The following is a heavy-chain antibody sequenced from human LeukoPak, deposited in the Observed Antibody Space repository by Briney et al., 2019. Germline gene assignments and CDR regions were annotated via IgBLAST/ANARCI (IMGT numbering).Heavy chain of an antibody. CDR1: GFTFSTYA. V-gene: IGHV3-23*01. Sequence: GGSLRLSCAASGFTFSTYAMSWVRQAPGKGLEWVSGLTGGGGGTSYADSVKGRFTISRDNSKNTLYLQMHSLRAEDTAVYYCARAMAAGVESLDYWGQGTLVTVSS. CDR3: ARAMAAGVESLDY. D-gene: IGHD6-13*01. CDR2: LTGGGGGT. J-gene: IGHJ4*02.